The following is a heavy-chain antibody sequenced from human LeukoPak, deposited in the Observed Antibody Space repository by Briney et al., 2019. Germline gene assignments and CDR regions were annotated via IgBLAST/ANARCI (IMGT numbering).Heavy chain of an antibody. V-gene: IGHV4-4*02. CDR3: ARDQTYSGSGIYTYFDY. D-gene: IGHD3-10*01. Sequence: SGTLSLTCIVSGDSIRSGNWWSWVRQPPGKGLEWIGDFYHSGTTNYNPSLRSRVTISVDTSKNHFSLKLSSVTAADTAVYYCARDQTYSGSGIYTYFDYWGQGILVTVSS. CDR1: GDSIRSGNW. CDR2: FYHSGTT. J-gene: IGHJ4*02.